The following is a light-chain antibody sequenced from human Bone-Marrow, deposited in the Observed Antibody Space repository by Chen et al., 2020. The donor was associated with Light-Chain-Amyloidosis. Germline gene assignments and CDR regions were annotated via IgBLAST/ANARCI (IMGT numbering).Light chain of an antibody. J-gene: IGLJ2*01. V-gene: IGLV3-25*03. CDR2: RDT. CDR3: QSADISATYEVI. CDR1: DLPTKY. Sequence: SYELTQPPSVSVSPGQTARITCSGDDLPTKYAYWYQQKPGQAPVLVIHRDTERPSGISERFSGSSSGTTATLTISGVQAEDEADYHCQSADISATYEVIFGGGTKLAVL.